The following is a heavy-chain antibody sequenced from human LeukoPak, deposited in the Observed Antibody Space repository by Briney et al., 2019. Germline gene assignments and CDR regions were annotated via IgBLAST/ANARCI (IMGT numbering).Heavy chain of an antibody. Sequence: GGSLRLSCAASGFTFSSYSMNWVRQAPGKGLEWVSSISSSSSYIYYADSVKGRFTISRDNAKNSLYLQMNSLRAEDTAVYYCARGFIAEAPPLDNWFDPWGQGTLVTVSS. D-gene: IGHD6-19*01. V-gene: IGHV3-21*01. CDR1: GFTFSSYS. CDR3: ARGFIAEAPPLDNWFDP. CDR2: ISSSSSYI. J-gene: IGHJ5*02.